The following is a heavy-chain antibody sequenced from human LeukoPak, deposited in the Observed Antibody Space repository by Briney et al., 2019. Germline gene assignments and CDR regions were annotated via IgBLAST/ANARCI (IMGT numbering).Heavy chain of an antibody. J-gene: IGHJ4*02. CDR2: IKQDGSEK. V-gene: IGHV3-7*01. Sequence: QSGGSLRLSCAASGFTFSSYWMSWVRQAPGKGLEWVANIKQDGSEKYYVDSVKGRFTISRDNAKNLLYLQTNSLRAEDTAVYYCARLTEGYSGYAYYFDYWGQGTLVTVSS. D-gene: IGHD5-12*01. CDR1: GFTFSSYW. CDR3: ARLTEGYSGYAYYFDY.